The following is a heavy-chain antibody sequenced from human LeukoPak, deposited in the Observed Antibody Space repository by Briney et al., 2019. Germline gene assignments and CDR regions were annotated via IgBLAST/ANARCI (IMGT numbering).Heavy chain of an antibody. CDR2: IYYSGST. Sequence: SETLSLTCTVSGGSISSSRYAWGWLRQPPGKGLEWIGGIYYSGSTYYNPSLKSRVTISVDTSKNQFSLKLSSVTAADTAVYYCARHVLDGITGTSPEYYYYCYGMDVWGQGTTVTVSS. J-gene: IGHJ6*02. CDR1: GGSISSSRYA. V-gene: IGHV4-39*01. CDR3: ARHVLDGITGTSPEYYYYCYGMDV. D-gene: IGHD1-7*01.